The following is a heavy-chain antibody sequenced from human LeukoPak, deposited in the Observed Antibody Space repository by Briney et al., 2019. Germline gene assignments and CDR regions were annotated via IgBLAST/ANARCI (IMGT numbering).Heavy chain of an antibody. J-gene: IGHJ4*02. CDR1: GFTFSAYW. CDR3: ARVSWQNDFDY. V-gene: IGHV3-7*01. Sequence: GGSLRLSCAASGFTFSAYWMTWVRQAPGKGLEWVASIKGDGNEKHFVDSVEGRFTVSRDNAKNSLSLQMNTLRAEDTAVYYCARVSWQNDFDYWGQGTLVTVSS. CDR2: IKGDGNEK.